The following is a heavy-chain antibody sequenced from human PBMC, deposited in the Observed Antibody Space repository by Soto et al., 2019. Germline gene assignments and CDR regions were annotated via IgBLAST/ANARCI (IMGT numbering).Heavy chain of an antibody. CDR3: ARAPELRFLEWPTSGYFDY. J-gene: IGHJ4*02. V-gene: IGHV4-30-2*01. CDR2: IYHSGST. D-gene: IGHD3-3*01. CDR1: GGSISSGGYS. Sequence: QLQLQESGSGLVKPSQTLSLTCAVSGGSISSGGYSWSWIRQPPGKALEWIGYIYHSGSTYYNPSLKSRVTISVDRSKNQFSLKLSSVTAADTAVYYCARAPELRFLEWPTSGYFDYWGQGTLVTVSS.